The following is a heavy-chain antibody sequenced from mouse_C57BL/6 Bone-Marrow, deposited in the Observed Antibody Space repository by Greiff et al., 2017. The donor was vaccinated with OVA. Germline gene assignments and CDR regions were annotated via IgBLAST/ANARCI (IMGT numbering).Heavy chain of an antibody. CDR2: INPSSGYT. CDR3: SRGRLRPRFDY. J-gene: IGHJ2*01. CDR1: GYTFTSYW. Sequence: QVQLQQSGAELAKPGASVKLSCKASGYTFTSYWMHWVKQRPGQGLEWIGYINPSSGYTKYNQKFKDKATLTADKSSSTAYMQLSSLTYEDSAVYDYSRGRLRPRFDYWGRGTTLPVSS. D-gene: IGHD2-4*01. V-gene: IGHV1-7*01.